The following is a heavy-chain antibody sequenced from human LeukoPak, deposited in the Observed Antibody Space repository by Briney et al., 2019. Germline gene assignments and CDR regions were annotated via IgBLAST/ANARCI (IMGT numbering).Heavy chain of an antibody. Sequence: SETLPLTCAVYGGSFSGYYWSWIRQPPGKGLEWIGEINHSGSTNYNPSLKSRVTISVDTPKNQFSLKLSSVTAADTAVYYCARGGGYYGSGSYSLPYYYYYYYMDVWGKGTTVTVSS. CDR1: GGSFSGYY. J-gene: IGHJ6*03. CDR3: ARGGGYYGSGSYSLPYYYYYYYMDV. CDR2: INHSGST. D-gene: IGHD3-10*01. V-gene: IGHV4-34*01.